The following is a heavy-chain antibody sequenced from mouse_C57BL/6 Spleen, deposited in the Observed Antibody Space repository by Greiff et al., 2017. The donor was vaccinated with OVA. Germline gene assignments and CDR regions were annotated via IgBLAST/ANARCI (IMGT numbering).Heavy chain of an antibody. D-gene: IGHD1-1*01. CDR2: IDPSDSYT. CDR3: ARKYFGTSPYWYFDF. V-gene: IGHV1-69*01. CDR1: GYTFTSYW. Sequence: VQLQQPGAELVMPGASVKLSCKASGYTFTSYWMHWVKQRPGQGLEWIGEIDPSDSYTNYNQKFKGKSTLTVEKSSSTAYMQLCSLTSADSAVYSFARKYFGTSPYWYFDFWGTGTTVTVSS. J-gene: IGHJ1*03.